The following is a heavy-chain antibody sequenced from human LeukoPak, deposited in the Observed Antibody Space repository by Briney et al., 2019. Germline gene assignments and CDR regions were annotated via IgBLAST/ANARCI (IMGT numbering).Heavy chain of an antibody. V-gene: IGHV3-48*01. CDR1: GFTFSTYS. J-gene: IGHJ4*02. CDR2: IPFSSSTI. CDR3: ARGYSSSWYFVFDY. D-gene: IGHD6-13*01. Sequence: GGSLRLSCAASGFTFSTYSMNWVRQAPGKGLEWVSYIPFSSSTIYYAGSVKGRFTISRDNAKNSLYLQMNSLRAEDTGVYYCARGYSSSWYFVFDYWGQGTLVTVSS.